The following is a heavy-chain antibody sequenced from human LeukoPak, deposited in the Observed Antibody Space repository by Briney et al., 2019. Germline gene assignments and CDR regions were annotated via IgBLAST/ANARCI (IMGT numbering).Heavy chain of an antibody. J-gene: IGHJ5*02. CDR1: GVSISSYY. Sequence: SETPFLTCTVSGVSISSYYWSWIRQPPGKGLEWVGDINRSGRAVYNTSLKSRVIISVDTSKNQFSLKVNSVTAADTAVYYCARHKIVITMLGVHRWFDPWGQGTLVAVSS. V-gene: IGHV4-34*01. D-gene: IGHD3-3*01. CDR3: ARHKIVITMLGVHRWFDP. CDR2: INRSGRA.